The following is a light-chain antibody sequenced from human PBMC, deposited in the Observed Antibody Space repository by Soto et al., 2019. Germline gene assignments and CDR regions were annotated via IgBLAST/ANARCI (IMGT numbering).Light chain of an antibody. Sequence: DIVMTKSPDSLAVSLGERATINCKSSQSVLYNSNNKNYLAWYQQKPGQPPKLLIYWASTRESGVPDRFSGSGSGTDFTLTISSLQAEDVAVYYCQQYYSTPQTFGQGIKVEIK. CDR1: QSVLYNSNNKNY. CDR2: WAS. J-gene: IGKJ1*01. V-gene: IGKV4-1*01. CDR3: QQYYSTPQT.